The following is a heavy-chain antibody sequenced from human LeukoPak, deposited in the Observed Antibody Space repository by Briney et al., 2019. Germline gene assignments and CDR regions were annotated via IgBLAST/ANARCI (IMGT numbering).Heavy chain of an antibody. J-gene: IGHJ4*02. V-gene: IGHV3-7*02. D-gene: IGHD2-15*01. CDR2: IKHDGSEK. CDR3: ASAPVVAGAFDY. CDR1: GFTFSTYW. Sequence: PGGSLRLSCAASGFTFSTYWTSWGRQAPGKGLEWVANIKHDGSEKYYVDSVKGRFTISRDNAKSSLSLQMYSLRAEDTAVYYCASAPVVAGAFDYWGQGTLVTVSS.